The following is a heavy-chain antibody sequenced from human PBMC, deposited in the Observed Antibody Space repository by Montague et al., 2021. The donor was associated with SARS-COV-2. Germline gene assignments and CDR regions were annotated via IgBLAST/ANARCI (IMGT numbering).Heavy chain of an antibody. Sequence: YAVSVQSRITVNPDTSKNHFSLQLNSVTPEDTAVYYCARGPNFGSVNSWNFDHWGQGTLGTVSS. J-gene: IGHJ4*02. V-gene: IGHV6-1*01. CDR3: ARGPNFGSVNSWNFDH. D-gene: IGHD3-10*01.